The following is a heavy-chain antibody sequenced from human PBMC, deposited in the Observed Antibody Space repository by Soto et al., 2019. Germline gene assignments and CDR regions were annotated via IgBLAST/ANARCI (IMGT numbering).Heavy chain of an antibody. J-gene: IGHJ3*02. V-gene: IGHV4-39*01. D-gene: IGHD2-15*01. CDR3: ARRGGYCSGGSCYYAFDI. CDR2: IYYSGST. CDR1: GGSISSSSYY. Sequence: SETLSLTCTVSGGSISSSSYYWGWIRQPPGKGLEWIGSIYYSGSTYYNPSLKIRVTISVDTSKNQFSLKLSSVTAADTAVYYCARRGGYCSGGSCYYAFDIWGQGTMVTVSS.